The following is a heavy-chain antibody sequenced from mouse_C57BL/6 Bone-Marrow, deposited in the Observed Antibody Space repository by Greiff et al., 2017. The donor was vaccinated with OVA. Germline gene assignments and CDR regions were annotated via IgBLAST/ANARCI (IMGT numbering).Heavy chain of an antibody. CDR2: ISYDGSN. Sequence: EVKLMESGPGLVKPSQSLSLTCSVTGYSITSGYYWNWIRQFPENKLEWMGYISYDGSNNYNPSLKNRISITRDTSKNQFFLKLNSVTTEDTATYYCAREPITTVVTKDVWGTGTTVTVSS. J-gene: IGHJ1*03. CDR3: AREPITTVVTKDV. D-gene: IGHD1-1*01. V-gene: IGHV3-6*01. CDR1: GYSITSGYY.